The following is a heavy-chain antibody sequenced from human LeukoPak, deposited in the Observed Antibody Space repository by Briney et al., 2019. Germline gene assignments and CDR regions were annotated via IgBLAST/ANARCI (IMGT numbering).Heavy chain of an antibody. CDR3: ARALRVGRYSADY. Sequence: ASVKVSCKASGYTFTSYDINWVRQATGQGLEWMGWMNPNSGNTGSAQRFQGRVTMTRNTSISTAYMELSSLRSEDTAAYYCARALRVGRYSADYWGKGTRVTVSS. CDR1: GYTFTSYD. D-gene: IGHD2-15*01. CDR2: MNPNSGNT. J-gene: IGHJ4*02. V-gene: IGHV1-8*01.